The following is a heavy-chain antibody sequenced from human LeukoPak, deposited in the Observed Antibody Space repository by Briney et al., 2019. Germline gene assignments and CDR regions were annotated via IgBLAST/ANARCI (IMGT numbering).Heavy chain of an antibody. D-gene: IGHD6-6*01. CDR2: INSDGSST. Sequence: TGGSLRLSCAASGFTFSSYWMHWVRQAPGKGLVWVSRINSDGSSTSYADPVKGRFTISRDNAKNTLYLQMNSLRAEDTAVYYCARETFQNHRYSSSLRPNYYYYYMDVWGKGTTVTVSS. CDR1: GFTFSSYW. J-gene: IGHJ6*03. CDR3: ARETFQNHRYSSSLRPNYYYYYMDV. V-gene: IGHV3-74*01.